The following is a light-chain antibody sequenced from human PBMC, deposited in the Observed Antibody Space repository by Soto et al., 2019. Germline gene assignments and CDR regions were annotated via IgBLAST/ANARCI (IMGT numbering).Light chain of an antibody. CDR3: AAWDDSLNVVL. J-gene: IGLJ2*01. Sequence: QSVLTQPPSASGTPGQRVTISCSGSRSNIASNTVNWYQQLPGTAPKVLIYSNNQRPSGVPDRFSGSKSGTSASLAISGLQSEDEADYYCAAWDDSLNVVLFGGGTKLTVL. CDR1: RSNIASNT. CDR2: SNN. V-gene: IGLV1-44*01.